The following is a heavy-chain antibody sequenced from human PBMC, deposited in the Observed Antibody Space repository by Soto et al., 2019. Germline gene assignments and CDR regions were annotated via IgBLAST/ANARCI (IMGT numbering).Heavy chain of an antibody. V-gene: IGHV3-48*02. CDR3: ASPGTKGSHSGGSVFEI. D-gene: IGHD1-26*01. CDR2: ISSSSSTI. J-gene: IGHJ3*02. Sequence: GGSLRLSWAAAGFTFSSYSMNWVRQAPGKGLEWVSYISSSSSTIYYADSVKGRFTISRDNAKNSLYLQMNSLRDEDTAVHSCASPGTKGSHSGGSVFEICGEGTMVT. CDR1: GFTFSSYS.